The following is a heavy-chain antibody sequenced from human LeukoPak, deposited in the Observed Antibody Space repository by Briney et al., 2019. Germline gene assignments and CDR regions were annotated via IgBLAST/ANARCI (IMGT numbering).Heavy chain of an antibody. V-gene: IGHV4-39*07. D-gene: IGHD4-17*01. CDR2: IYYSGST. J-gene: IGHJ4*02. Sequence: SETLSLTCNVSGGSISSSSYYWGWIRQPPGKGLEWIGSIYYSGSTYYNSSLKSRVTIPVDTSKNQFSLKLSSVTAADTAVYYCARASHDYGDYSHFDYWGQGTLVTVSS. CDR3: ARASHDYGDYSHFDY. CDR1: GGSISSSSYY.